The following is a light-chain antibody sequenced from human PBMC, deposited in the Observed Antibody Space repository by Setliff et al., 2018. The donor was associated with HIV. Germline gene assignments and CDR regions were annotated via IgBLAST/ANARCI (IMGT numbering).Light chain of an antibody. CDR2: SDN. J-gene: IGLJ3*02. V-gene: IGLV1-44*01. CDR1: RSNVGDNI. Sequence: QSALTQPPSASGTPGQRVTISCSGSRSNVGDNIVNWYQQLPGTAPKLLIHSDNQRPSGVPDRFAGSRSDTSASLAISGLQSQDEADYYCATWDDSLNGVVFGGGTKVTV. CDR3: ATWDDSLNGVV.